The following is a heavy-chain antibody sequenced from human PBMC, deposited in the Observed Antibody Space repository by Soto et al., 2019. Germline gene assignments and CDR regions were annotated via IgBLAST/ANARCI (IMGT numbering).Heavy chain of an antibody. CDR1: GFTFSSYA. V-gene: IGHV3-23*01. J-gene: IGHJ6*02. D-gene: IGHD2-21*02. CDR3: AYSGQLFDPTHPDYYYYGMDV. Sequence: GGSLRLSCAASGFTFSSYAMSWVRQAPGKGLEWVSGISGSGGSTYYADSVKGRFTISRDNSKNTLYLQMNSLRAEDTAVYYCAYSGQLFDPTHPDYYYYGMDVWGQGTTVTVSS. CDR2: ISGSGGST.